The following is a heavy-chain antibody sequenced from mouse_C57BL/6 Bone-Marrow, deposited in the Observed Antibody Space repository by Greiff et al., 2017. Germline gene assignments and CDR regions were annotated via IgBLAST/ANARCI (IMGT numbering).Heavy chain of an antibody. J-gene: IGHJ3*01. Sequence: EVQLQQSGPELVKPGASVKISCKASGYSFTDYNMNWVKQSNGKSLEWIGVINPNSGTTSYNQKFKGKATLTVDQSSSSAYMQRNSLPSEDAAVYYCARSKGEAWFAYWGQGTLVTVSA. V-gene: IGHV1-39*01. CDR1: GYSFTDYN. CDR2: INPNSGTT. CDR3: ARSKGEAWFAY.